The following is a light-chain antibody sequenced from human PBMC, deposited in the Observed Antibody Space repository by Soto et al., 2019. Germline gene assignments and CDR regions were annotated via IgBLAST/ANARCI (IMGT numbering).Light chain of an antibody. Sequence: QSALTQPASVSGSPGHSITISCTGTSSDVGGYNYVYWYQQHPGKAPNLIIFDVSNRPSGVSNRFSGSKSGSSASLTISGLQAEDEADYYCSSYTGSNTHVVFGGGTKLTVL. CDR3: SSYTGSNTHVV. CDR2: DVS. V-gene: IGLV2-14*01. J-gene: IGLJ2*01. CDR1: SSDVGGYNY.